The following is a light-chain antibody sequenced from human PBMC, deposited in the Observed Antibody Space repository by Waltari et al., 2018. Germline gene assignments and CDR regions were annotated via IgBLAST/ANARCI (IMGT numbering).Light chain of an antibody. CDR3: SSYTSSSTKV. Sequence: QSALTQPASVSGSPGPSITISCPGTSSDVGGYKYVSWYQQHPGKAPKLMIYEVSNRPSGVSNRFSGSKSGNTASLTIFGLQAEDEADYYCSSYTSSSTKVFGTGTKVTVL. CDR1: SSDVGGYKY. V-gene: IGLV2-14*01. CDR2: EVS. J-gene: IGLJ1*01.